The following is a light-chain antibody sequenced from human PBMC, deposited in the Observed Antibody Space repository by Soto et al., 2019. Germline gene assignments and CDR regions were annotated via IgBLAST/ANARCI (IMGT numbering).Light chain of an antibody. CDR1: SSDVGDYEY. Sequence: QSALTQPASVSGSPGQSVTISCTGTSSDVGDYEYVSWYQQYPGKAPKLLIYEVNNRPSGISNRFSGSKSGNTASLTISGLQAEDEADYYCSSDAGNYNYVFGTGTKVTVL. J-gene: IGLJ1*01. CDR2: EVN. V-gene: IGLV2-14*01. CDR3: SSDAGNYNYV.